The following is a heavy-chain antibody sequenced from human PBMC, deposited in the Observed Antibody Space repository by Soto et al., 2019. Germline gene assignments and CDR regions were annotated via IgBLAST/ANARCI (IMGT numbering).Heavy chain of an antibody. Sequence: QVQLVQPGAEVRKPGSSFKVSCTIAAGNFTNYVSSWLRQAPGQGLEWMGGLIPIFVAANLAQKFQSRVTIPADESTGTVNVELGSLTSEDTAVHYGARGRSSPSFDPWGQGTLVTVSS. CDR1: AGNFTNYV. CDR3: ARGRSSPSFDP. V-gene: IGHV1-69*01. CDR2: LIPIFVAA. J-gene: IGHJ5*02.